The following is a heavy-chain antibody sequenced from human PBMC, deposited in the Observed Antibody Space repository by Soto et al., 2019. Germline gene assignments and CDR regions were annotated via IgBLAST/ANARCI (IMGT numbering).Heavy chain of an antibody. Sequence: QVQLVQSGAEVKKPGSSLRVSCKASGGSFRSYAFSWVRQAPGQRLEWMGGVIPMFGTPKNAQKFQNRITIGADEFTRTVYMELSSLTSEDTAIYYCARAYDVRSGNYYGMDVWGQGTTVTVSS. CDR3: ARAYDVRSGNYYGMDV. J-gene: IGHJ6*02. CDR2: VIPMFGTP. CDR1: GGSFRSYA. D-gene: IGHD3-10*02. V-gene: IGHV1-69*01.